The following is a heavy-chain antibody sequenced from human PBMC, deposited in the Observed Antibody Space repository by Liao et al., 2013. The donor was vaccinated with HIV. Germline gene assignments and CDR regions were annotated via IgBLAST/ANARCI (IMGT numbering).Heavy chain of an antibody. Sequence: QVQLQQWGAGLLKPSETLSLTCAVYGGSFSGYYWSWIRQPPGKGLEWIGEINHSGSTNYNPSLKSRVTISVDTSKNQFSLKLSSVTAADTAVYYCARDPWGCSSTSCSFDAFDIWGQGTMVTVSS. J-gene: IGHJ3*02. V-gene: IGHV4-34*01. D-gene: IGHD2-2*01. CDR3: ARDPWGCSSTSCSFDAFDI. CDR2: INHSGST. CDR1: GGSFSGYY.